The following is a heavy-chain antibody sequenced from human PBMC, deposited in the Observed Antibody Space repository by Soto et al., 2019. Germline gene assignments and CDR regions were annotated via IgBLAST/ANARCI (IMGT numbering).Heavy chain of an antibody. V-gene: IGHV1-3*05. CDR1: GYTFISYA. CDR3: ARDFNYGSGDY. J-gene: IGHJ4*02. CDR2: INAGNGNT. D-gene: IGHD3-10*01. Sequence: QVQLVQSGAEEKKPGASVKVSCKASGYTFISYAMYWVRQAPGQRREWMGWINAGNGNTKYSQKFQGRVIITRDTSASTAYMELNSLRSEDTAVYYCARDFNYGSGDYWGQGTLVTVSS.